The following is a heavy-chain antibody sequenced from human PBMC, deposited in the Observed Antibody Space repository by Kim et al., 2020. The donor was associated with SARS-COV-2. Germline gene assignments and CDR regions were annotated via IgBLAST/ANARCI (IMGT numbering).Heavy chain of an antibody. CDR2: ISGSGGST. J-gene: IGHJ6*02. D-gene: IGHD5-12*01. V-gene: IGHV3-23*01. CDR3: AISIVATITAPVSGMDV. Sequence: GGSLRLSCAASGFTFSSYAMSWVRQAPGKGLEWVSAISGSGGSTYYADSVKGRFTISRDNSKNTLYLQMNSLRAEDTAVYYCAISIVATITAPVSGMDVWGQGTTVTVSS. CDR1: GFTFSSYA.